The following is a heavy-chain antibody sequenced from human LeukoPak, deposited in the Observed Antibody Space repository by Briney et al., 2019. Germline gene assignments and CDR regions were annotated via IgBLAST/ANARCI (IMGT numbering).Heavy chain of an antibody. V-gene: IGHV3-23*01. CDR3: AKGREVIWESPGPFDY. CDR2: ISGSGGST. CDR1: GFTFSIYA. D-gene: IGHD3-22*01. J-gene: IGHJ4*02. Sequence: GGSLRLSCAASGFTFSIYAMGWVRQAPGKGLEWVSVISGSGGSTYYADSVKGRFTISRDNSKNMLYLQLNSLSAEDTAVYYCAKGREVIWESPGPFDYWGQGTLVTVSS.